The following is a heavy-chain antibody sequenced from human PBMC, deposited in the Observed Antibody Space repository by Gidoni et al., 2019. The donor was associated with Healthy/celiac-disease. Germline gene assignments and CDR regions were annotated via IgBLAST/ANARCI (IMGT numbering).Heavy chain of an antibody. V-gene: IGHV1-69*06. J-gene: IGHJ4*02. CDR1: GATFSSYA. CDR3: ARGDSSSSLDY. Sequence: QAQLVQSGAEVKKPGSSVKGSCKASGATFSSYAISWVRQAPGQGLEWMGGIIPICGTANYAQKFQGRVTITADKSTSTAYMELSSLRSEDTAVYYCARGDSSSSLDYWGQGTLVTVSS. D-gene: IGHD6-6*01. CDR2: IIPICGTA.